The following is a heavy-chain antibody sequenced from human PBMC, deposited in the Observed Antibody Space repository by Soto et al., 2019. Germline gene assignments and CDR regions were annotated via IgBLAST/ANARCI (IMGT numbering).Heavy chain of an antibody. CDR1: GGTFSSYA. V-gene: IGHV1-2*04. J-gene: IGHJ4*02. CDR3: ARGTHYYDSSGYYYIRIFDD. CDR2: INPNSGGT. Sequence: ASVKVSCKTSGGTFSSYAISWVRQAPGQGLEWMGWINPNSGGTNYAQKFQGWVTMARDTSISTAYMELSRLRSDDTAVYYCARGTHYYDSSGYYYIRIFDDWGQGTLVTSPQ. D-gene: IGHD3-22*01.